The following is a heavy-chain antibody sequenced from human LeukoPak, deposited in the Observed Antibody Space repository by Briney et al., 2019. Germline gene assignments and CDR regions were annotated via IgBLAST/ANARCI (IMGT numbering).Heavy chain of an antibody. CDR3: ARSTAAEGPTHNWFDP. CDR1: GGSISSSYKY. Sequence: SETLSLTCTVSGGSISSSYKYWGWVRQPPGRGLEWIGSIYYSGTTYYHPSLKSRVTISVDTSKNQFSLKLTSVTAADTAVYYCARSTAAEGPTHNWFDPWGQGTLVTVSS. D-gene: IGHD6-13*01. V-gene: IGHV4-39*01. J-gene: IGHJ5*02. CDR2: IYYSGTT.